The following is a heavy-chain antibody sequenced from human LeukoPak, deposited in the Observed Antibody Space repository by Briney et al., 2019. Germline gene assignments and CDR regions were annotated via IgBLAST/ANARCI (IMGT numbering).Heavy chain of an antibody. V-gene: IGHV3-30*02. CDR1: GFTFSSHG. CDR3: AKDWAQGENQLPHSSTTGLDY. D-gene: IGHD2-2*01. CDR2: VRYDGSNK. J-gene: IGHJ4*02. Sequence: PGGSLRLSCAASGFTFSSHGMYWVRQAPGKGLGWVAFVRYDGSNKYYADSVKGRFTISRDNSKNTLYLQMNSLRAEDTALYYCAKDWAQGENQLPHSSTTGLDYWGQGTLVTVSS.